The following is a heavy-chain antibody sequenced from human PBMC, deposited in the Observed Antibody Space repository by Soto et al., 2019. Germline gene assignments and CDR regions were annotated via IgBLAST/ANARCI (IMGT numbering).Heavy chain of an antibody. V-gene: IGHV1-24*01. D-gene: IGHD6-19*01. J-gene: IGHJ5*02. CDR2: FDPEDGET. Sequence: GASVKVSCKVSGYTLTELSMHWVRQAPGKGLEWMGGFDPEDGETIYAQKFQGRVTMTEDTSTDTAYMELRSLRSDDTAVYYCARDPYEAVANYNWFDPWGQGTLVTVSS. CDR1: GYTLTELS. CDR3: ARDPYEAVANYNWFDP.